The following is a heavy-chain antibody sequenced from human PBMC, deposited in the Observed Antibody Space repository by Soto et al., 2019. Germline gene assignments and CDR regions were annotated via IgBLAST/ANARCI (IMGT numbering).Heavy chain of an antibody. CDR3: ARNYYDGSGYYLDAFDI. D-gene: IGHD3-22*01. V-gene: IGHV2-70*01. Sequence: SGPTLVNPTQTLTLTCTFSGFSLSTSGMCVSWIRQPPGEALEWLALIDWDDDQFYSTSLKTRLTISKDTSKNQVVLTMTNMNHVDTATYYCARNYYDGSGYYLDAFDIWGQGTMVTVSS. CDR1: GFSLSTSGMC. CDR2: IDWDDDQ. J-gene: IGHJ3*02.